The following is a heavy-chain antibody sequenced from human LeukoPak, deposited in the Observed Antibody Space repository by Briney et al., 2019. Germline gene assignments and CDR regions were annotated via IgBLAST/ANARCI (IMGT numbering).Heavy chain of an antibody. CDR1: GFTFSTYA. CDR2: ISSSSSYT. J-gene: IGHJ4*02. D-gene: IGHD3-22*01. V-gene: IGHV3-11*03. CDR3: ARLTYYYDSSGYYYFDY. Sequence: GGSLRLSCAASGFTFSTYAMSWVRQAPGKGLEWVSYISSSSSYTNYADAVKGRFTISRDNAKNSLYLQMNSLRAEDTAVYYCARLTYYYDSSGYYYFDYWGQGTLVTVSS.